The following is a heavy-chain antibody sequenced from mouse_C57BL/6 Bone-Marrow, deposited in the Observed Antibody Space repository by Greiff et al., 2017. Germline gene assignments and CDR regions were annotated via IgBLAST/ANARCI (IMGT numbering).Heavy chain of an antibody. J-gene: IGHJ2*01. CDR1: GFNIKDYY. CDR2: IDPEDGET. Sequence: VHVKQSGAELVKPGASVKLSCTASGFNIKDYYIHWVKQRTEQGLEWIGRIDPEDGETKYAPKFQDKATITADTSSNTAYLQLSSLTSEDTAVYYCTRTIFDYGANYWGQGTTLTVTS. CDR3: TRTIFDYGANY. D-gene: IGHD1-1*01. V-gene: IGHV14-2*01.